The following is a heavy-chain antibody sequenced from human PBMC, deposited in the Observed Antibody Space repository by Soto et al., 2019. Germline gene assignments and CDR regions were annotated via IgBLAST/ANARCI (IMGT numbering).Heavy chain of an antibody. V-gene: IGHV3-64*01. CDR3: ARDGWSGELLSPGCWFDP. CDR1: GFTFSSYA. J-gene: IGHJ5*02. CDR2: ISSNGGST. Sequence: EVQLVESGGGLVQPGGSLRLSCAASGFTFSSYAMHWVRQAPGKGLEYVSAISSNGGSTYYANSVKGRFTISRDNSKNTLYLQMGSLRAEDMAVYYCARDGWSGELLSPGCWFDPWGQGTLVTVSS. D-gene: IGHD3-10*01.